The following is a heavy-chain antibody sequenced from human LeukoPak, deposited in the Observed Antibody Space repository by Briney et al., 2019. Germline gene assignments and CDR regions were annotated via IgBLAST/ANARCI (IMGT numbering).Heavy chain of an antibody. D-gene: IGHD5-18*01. Sequence: GGSLRLSCAASGFTFSDYYMSWIRQAPGKGLEWVSYISSSGSTIYYADSVKGRFTISRDNAKNSLYLQMNSLRAEDTAVYYCARVATPRIPNYYKHVWGKGTTVTVSS. CDR2: ISSSGSTI. CDR3: ARVATPRIPNYYKHV. V-gene: IGHV3-11*01. CDR1: GFTFSDYY. J-gene: IGHJ6*03.